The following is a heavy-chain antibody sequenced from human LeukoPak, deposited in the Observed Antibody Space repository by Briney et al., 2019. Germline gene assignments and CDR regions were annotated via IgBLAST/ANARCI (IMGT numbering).Heavy chain of an antibody. CDR3: ARVRYCSSTSCP. V-gene: IGHV4-4*02. D-gene: IGHD2-2*01. CDR2: IFHTGNT. J-gene: IGHJ5*02. CDR1: GDSISNSNW. Sequence: PSGTLSLTFTVSGDSISNSNWWSWVRQSPGKGLEWIGEIFHTGNTNYHPSLESRISMSLDKSKNQFSLKLSSVTAADTAVYYCARVRYCSSTSCPWGQGTLVTVSS.